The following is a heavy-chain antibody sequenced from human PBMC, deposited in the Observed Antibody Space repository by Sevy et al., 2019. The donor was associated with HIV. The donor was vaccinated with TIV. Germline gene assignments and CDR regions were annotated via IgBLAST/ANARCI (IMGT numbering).Heavy chain of an antibody. J-gene: IGHJ3*02. D-gene: IGHD3-22*01. CDR3: AKVPYCGDSSRYPHGVLDI. Sequence: GGSLRLSCAASGFTFSSYWMHWVRQAPGKGLVWVSRINSDGSSTSYADSVKGRFTISRDNAKNTLYLQMNSLRAEDTAVYYCAKVPYCGDSSRYPHGVLDIWGQGTTVTVSS. CDR1: GFTFSSYW. V-gene: IGHV3-74*01. CDR2: INSDGSST.